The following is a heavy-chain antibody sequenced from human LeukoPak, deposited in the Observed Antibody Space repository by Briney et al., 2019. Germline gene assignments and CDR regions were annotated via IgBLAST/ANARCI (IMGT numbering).Heavy chain of an antibody. D-gene: IGHD2-2*01. V-gene: IGHV1-69*05. CDR3: ARDPGGYCSSTSCQPGAIDAFDI. J-gene: IGHJ3*02. Sequence: ASVKVSCKASGGTFISYAISWVRQAPGQGLEWMGGIIPIFGTANYAQKFQGRVTITTDESTSTAYMELSSLRSEDTAVYYCARDPGGYCSSTSCQPGAIDAFDIWGQGTMVTVSS. CDR1: GGTFISYA. CDR2: IIPIFGTA.